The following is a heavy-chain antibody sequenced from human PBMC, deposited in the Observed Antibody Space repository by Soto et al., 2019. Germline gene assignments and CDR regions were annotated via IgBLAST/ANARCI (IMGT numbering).Heavy chain of an antibody. Sequence: PSETLSLTCTVPGGSISSGDYYWSWIRQPPGKGLEWIGYIYYSGSTYYNPSLKSRVTISVDTSKNQFSLKLSSVTAADTAVYYCARVDYDFWSGYYNFDYWGQGTLVTVYS. CDR2: IYYSGST. D-gene: IGHD3-3*01. J-gene: IGHJ4*02. CDR3: ARVDYDFWSGYYNFDY. CDR1: GGSISSGDYY. V-gene: IGHV4-30-4*01.